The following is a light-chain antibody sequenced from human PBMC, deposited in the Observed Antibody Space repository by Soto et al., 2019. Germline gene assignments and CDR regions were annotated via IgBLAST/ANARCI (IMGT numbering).Light chain of an antibody. CDR1: QGISNY. Sequence: DIKMTQSPSSLSASVRDRVTITCRASQGISNYLAWYQHKPGKVPKLLIYAASTLQSGVPSRFSGSGSGTDFTLTISSLQPEDVATYYCQKYDSAPWPFGQGTKVEIK. V-gene: IGKV1-27*01. CDR2: AAS. CDR3: QKYDSAPWP. J-gene: IGKJ1*01.